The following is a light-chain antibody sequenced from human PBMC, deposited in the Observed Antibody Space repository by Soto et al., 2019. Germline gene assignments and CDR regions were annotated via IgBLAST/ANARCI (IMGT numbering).Light chain of an antibody. V-gene: IGKV1-33*01. CDR2: GAS. CDR3: QQYDDLSPS. CDR1: QDISNY. Sequence: DIQMTQSPSSLSASVGDRVTITCQASQDISNYLNWFQQKPGKAPKVLIYGASILETGVPSRFRGSGSGTYFTFTISSLQPEDIATYYCQQYDDLSPSFGQGTKLEIK. J-gene: IGKJ2*01.